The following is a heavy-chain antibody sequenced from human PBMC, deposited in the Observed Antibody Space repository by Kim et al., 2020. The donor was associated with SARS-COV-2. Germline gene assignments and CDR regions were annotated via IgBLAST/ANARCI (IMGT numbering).Heavy chain of an antibody. CDR3: AKTGHYDYVWGSYRYTAYYFDY. J-gene: IGHJ4*02. Sequence: GGSLRLSCAASGFTFSSYAMSWVRQAPGKGLEWVSAISGSGGSTYYADSVKGRFTISRDNSKNTLYLQMNSLRAEDTAVYYCAKTGHYDYVWGSYRYTAYYFDYWGQGTLVTVSS. D-gene: IGHD3-16*02. V-gene: IGHV3-23*01. CDR1: GFTFSSYA. CDR2: ISGSGGST.